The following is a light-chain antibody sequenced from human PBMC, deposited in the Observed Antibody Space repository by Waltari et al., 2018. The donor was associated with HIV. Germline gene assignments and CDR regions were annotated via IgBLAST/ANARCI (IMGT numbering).Light chain of an antibody. CDR2: DTS. CDR3: LLSYGGARV. Sequence: QAVVTQEPSLTVSPGGTVTLTCGSSPGAVTSDHYPYWFQQTPGQAPRTLIYDTSNKHSWTPARFAGSLLGGKAALTLSGAQPEDEAEYYCLLSYGGARVFGGGTKLTV. CDR1: PGAVTSDHY. V-gene: IGLV7-46*01. J-gene: IGLJ2*01.